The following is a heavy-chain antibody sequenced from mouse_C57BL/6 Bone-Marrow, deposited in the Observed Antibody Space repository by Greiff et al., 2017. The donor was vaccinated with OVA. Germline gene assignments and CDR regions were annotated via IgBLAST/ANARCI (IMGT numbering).Heavy chain of an antibody. CDR3: ARVPNWDWFAY. Sequence: DVHLVESGGGLVKPGGSLKLSCAASGFTFSSYAMSWVRQTPEKRLEWVATISDGGSYTYYPDNVKGRFTISRDNAKNNLYLQISHLKSEDTAMYYCARVPNWDWFAYWGQGTLVTVSA. D-gene: IGHD4-1*01. V-gene: IGHV5-4*01. J-gene: IGHJ3*01. CDR1: GFTFSSYA. CDR2: ISDGGSYT.